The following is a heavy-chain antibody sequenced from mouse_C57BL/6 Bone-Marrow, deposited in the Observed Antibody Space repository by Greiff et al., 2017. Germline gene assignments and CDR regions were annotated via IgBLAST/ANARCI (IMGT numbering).Heavy chain of an antibody. J-gene: IGHJ3*01. CDR3: ARDHYDYDNFAY. CDR2: ISDGGSYT. CDR1: GFTFSSYA. V-gene: IGHV5-4*01. Sequence: VPGVESGGGLVKPGGSLKLSCAASGFTFSSYAMSWVRQTPEKRLEWVATISDGGSYTYYPDNVKGRFTISRDNAKNNLYLQMSHLKSEDTAMYYCARDHYDYDNFAYWGQGTLVTVSA. D-gene: IGHD2-4*01.